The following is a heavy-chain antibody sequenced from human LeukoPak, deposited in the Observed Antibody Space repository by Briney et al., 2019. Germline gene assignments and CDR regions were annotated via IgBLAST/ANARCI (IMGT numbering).Heavy chain of an antibody. CDR2: GGSGGST. CDR3: AKMRGQYYHSYYMDA. Sequence: GGSLRLSCAPSGFIFSSYAMSWVRQAPGKGLEWVSYGGSGGSTYYADSVKGRFTVSRDNSKSTLYLQMNSLTAEDTAVYYCAKMRGQYYHSYYMDAWGKGTTVTVSS. J-gene: IGHJ6*03. V-gene: IGHV3-23*01. CDR1: GFIFSSYA.